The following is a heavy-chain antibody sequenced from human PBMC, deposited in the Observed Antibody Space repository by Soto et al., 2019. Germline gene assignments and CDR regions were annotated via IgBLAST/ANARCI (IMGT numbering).Heavy chain of an antibody. CDR2: IFDSGST. J-gene: IGHJ2*01. V-gene: IGHV4-30-4*01. Sequence: QVQLQESGPGLLKPSETLSLTCTVSGGSISGGVHSWSWIRQPPGKGLEWIGHIFDSGSTYYNPSLKSRLTISVDTSKNQFSLGLSSVTAADTAVYYCAREIMPLTNDWYFDLWGRGTLVTVSS. CDR1: GGSISGGVHS. CDR3: AREIMPLTNDWYFDL. D-gene: IGHD2-8*01.